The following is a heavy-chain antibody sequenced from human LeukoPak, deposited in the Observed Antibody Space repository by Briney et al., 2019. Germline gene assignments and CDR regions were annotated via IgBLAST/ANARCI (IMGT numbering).Heavy chain of an antibody. J-gene: IGHJ4*02. Sequence: SETLSLTCTVSSGSTSSSNYYWGWIRQPPGKGLEWIGSIYYSGNTYYNPSLKSPVTISVDTSKNQFSLRLNSVTAADTAVYYCARGRATGWYPDFDYWGQGTLVTVSS. CDR1: SGSTSSSNYY. V-gene: IGHV4-39*07. CDR3: ARGRATGWYPDFDY. CDR2: IYYSGNT. D-gene: IGHD6-19*01.